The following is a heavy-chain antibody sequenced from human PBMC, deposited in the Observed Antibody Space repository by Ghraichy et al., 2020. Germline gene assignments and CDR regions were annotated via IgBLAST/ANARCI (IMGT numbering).Heavy chain of an antibody. CDR1: GFTFSSYS. Sequence: GGSLRLSCAASGFTFSSYSMNWVRQAPGKGLEWVSSISSSSSYIYYADSVKGRFTISRDNAKNSLYLQMNSLRAEDTAVYYCAKIQLKDYGMDVWGQGTTVTVSS. J-gene: IGHJ6*02. D-gene: IGHD5-18*01. V-gene: IGHV3-21*01. CDR3: AKIQLKDYGMDV. CDR2: ISSSSSYI.